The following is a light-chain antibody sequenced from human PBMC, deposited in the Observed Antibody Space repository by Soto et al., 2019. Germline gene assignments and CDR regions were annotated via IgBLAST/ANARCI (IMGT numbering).Light chain of an antibody. CDR2: EVS. CDR3: CSYAGSSTFEV. J-gene: IGLJ1*01. V-gene: IGLV2-23*02. Sequence: QSVLTXPASVSGSPGQSITISCTGTSSDVGSYNLVSWYQQYPGKAPKLMIYEVSKRPSGVSNRFSGSKSGNTASLTISGLQAEDEADYYCCSYAGSSTFEVFGTGTKVTVL. CDR1: SSDVGSYNL.